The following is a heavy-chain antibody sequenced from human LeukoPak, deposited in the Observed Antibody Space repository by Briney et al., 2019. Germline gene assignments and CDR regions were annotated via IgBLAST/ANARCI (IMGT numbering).Heavy chain of an antibody. Sequence: GGSLRLSCAASGFTFSAYAMSWVRQAPGKGLEWVSSISSSSSYIYYADSVKGRFTISRDNAKNSLYLQMNSLRAEDTAVYYCARGAMIVDYFDYWGQGTLVTVSS. J-gene: IGHJ4*02. D-gene: IGHD3-22*01. CDR3: ARGAMIVDYFDY. V-gene: IGHV3-21*01. CDR2: ISSSSSYI. CDR1: GFTFSAYA.